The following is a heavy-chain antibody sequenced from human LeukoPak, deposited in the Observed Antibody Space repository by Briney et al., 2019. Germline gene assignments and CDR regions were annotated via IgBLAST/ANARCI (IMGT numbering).Heavy chain of an antibody. V-gene: IGHV1-8*01. CDR3: ARVYSGRYCFDY. J-gene: IGHJ4*02. Sequence: ASVKVSCKASGYTFTSYDINWVRQATGQGLEWMGWMNPNSGNTGYAQKFRGRVTMTRNTSISTAYMELSSLRSEDTAVYYCARVYSGRYCFDYWGQGTLVTVSS. CDR1: GYTFTSYD. D-gene: IGHD1-26*01. CDR2: MNPNSGNT.